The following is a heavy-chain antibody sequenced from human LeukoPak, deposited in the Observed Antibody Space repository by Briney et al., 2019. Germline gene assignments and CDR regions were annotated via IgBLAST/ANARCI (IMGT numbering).Heavy chain of an antibody. J-gene: IGHJ6*02. D-gene: IGHD5-18*01. V-gene: IGHV3-48*04. CDR3: ARAGVYSSPCGMDV. CDR2: ISSSSSTI. CDR1: GFTFSSYS. Sequence: AGGSLRLSCAASGFTFSSYSMNWVRQAPGKGLEWVSYISSSSSTIYYADSVKGRFTISRDNAKNSLYLQMNSLRAEDTAVYYCARAGVYSSPCGMDVWGQGTTVTVSS.